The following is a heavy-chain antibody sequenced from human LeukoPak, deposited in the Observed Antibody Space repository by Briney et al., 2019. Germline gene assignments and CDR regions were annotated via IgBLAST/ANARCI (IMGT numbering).Heavy chain of an antibody. Sequence: GRSLRLSCAASGFTFSSYGMHWVRQAPGKGLEWVAVIWYDGSNKYYADSVKGRITISRDNSKNTLYLQMNSLRAEDTAVYYCARDLRCSSTGCYSVYYYYGMDVWGQGTTVTVSS. CDR3: ARDLRCSSTGCYSVYYYYGMDV. CDR1: GFTFSSYG. J-gene: IGHJ6*02. V-gene: IGHV3-33*01. D-gene: IGHD2-2*01. CDR2: IWYDGSNK.